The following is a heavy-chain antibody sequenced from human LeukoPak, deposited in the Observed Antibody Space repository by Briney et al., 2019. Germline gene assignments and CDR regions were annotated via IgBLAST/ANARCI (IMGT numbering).Heavy chain of an antibody. CDR3: AREDKEYCSNGVCRGTWFDP. CDR1: GFTFSDYW. J-gene: IGHJ5*02. V-gene: IGHV3-74*01. CDR2: ISSDGSRV. D-gene: IGHD2-8*01. Sequence: PGGSLRLSCAASGFTFSDYWMHWVRQAPGKGLVWVSRISSDGSRVTYADSVKGRFTISRDNAKNSLYLQMNSLRAEDTAVYYCAREDKEYCSNGVCRGTWFDPWGQGTLVTVSS.